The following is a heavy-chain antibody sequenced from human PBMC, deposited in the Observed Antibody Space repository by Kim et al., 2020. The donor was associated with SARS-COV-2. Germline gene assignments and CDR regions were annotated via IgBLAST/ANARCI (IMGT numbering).Heavy chain of an antibody. Sequence: SETLSLTCTVSGGSISSYYWSWIRQPPGKGLEWIGYIYYSGSTNYNPSLKSRVTISVDTSKNQFSLKLSSVTAADTAVYYCARDRSPLWFGEPTQYYFD. V-gene: IGHV4-59*01. CDR3: ARDRSPLWFGEPTQYYFD. D-gene: IGHD3-10*01. J-gene: IGHJ4*01. CDR2: IYYSGST. CDR1: GGSISSYY.